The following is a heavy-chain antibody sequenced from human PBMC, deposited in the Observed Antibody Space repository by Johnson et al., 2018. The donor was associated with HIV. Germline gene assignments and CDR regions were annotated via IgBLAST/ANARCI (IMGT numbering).Heavy chain of an antibody. Sequence: MQLVESGGGLVKPGGSLRLSCAASGFTFSSYWMHWVRQAPGKGLVWVSRINSDGSSTSYADSVKGRFTISRDNAKNTLYLQMNSLRAEDTAVYYCAREGYSYGYDAFDIWGQGTMVTVSS. V-gene: IGHV3-74*01. J-gene: IGHJ3*02. CDR2: INSDGSST. D-gene: IGHD5-18*01. CDR1: GFTFSSYW. CDR3: AREGYSYGYDAFDI.